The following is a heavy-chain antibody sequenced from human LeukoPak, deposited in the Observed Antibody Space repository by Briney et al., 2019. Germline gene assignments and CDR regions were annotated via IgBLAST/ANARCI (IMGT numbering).Heavy chain of an antibody. V-gene: IGHV4-59*01. Sequence: SETLSITCTVSGGSISSYYWSWIRQPPGKGLEWIGYIYYSGSTNYNPSLKSRVTISVDTSKNQFSLKLSSVTAADTAVYYCARVLVRRSRHDAFDIWGQGTMVTVSS. CDR1: GGSISSYY. CDR2: IYYSGST. J-gene: IGHJ3*02. D-gene: IGHD2-2*01. CDR3: ARVLVRRSRHDAFDI.